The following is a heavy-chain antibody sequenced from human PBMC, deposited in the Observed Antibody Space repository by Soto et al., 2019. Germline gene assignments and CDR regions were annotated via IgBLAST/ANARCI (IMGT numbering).Heavy chain of an antibody. CDR1: GGSISNYY. CDR2: IDTSGST. Sequence: PSETLSLTCTVSGGSISNYYCNWIRQPAGKGQEWIGRIDTSGSTNYNPSLKSRVTMSVDTAKQEFSLKLSCVTAADTALYYCARGGQDCWSVPFDYWGRGALVTVSS. D-gene: IGHD3-3*01. V-gene: IGHV4-4*07. J-gene: IGHJ4*02. CDR3: ARGGQDCWSVPFDY.